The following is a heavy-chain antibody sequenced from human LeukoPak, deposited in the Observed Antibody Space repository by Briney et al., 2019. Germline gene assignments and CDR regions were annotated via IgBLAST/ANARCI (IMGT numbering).Heavy chain of an antibody. CDR1: GYXVTSLY. V-gene: IGHV1-46*01. CDR2: INPNGGGT. CDR3: ARDPSGSWQWFDF. Sequence: ASVKVSCKSSGYXVTSLYMHWVRQGPGQGLEWMGVINPNGGGTSYAQKFQGRVTMTRDTSTSTVYMELSSLRSEDTGVFYCARDPSGSWQWFDFWGQGTLVTVSS. J-gene: IGHJ4*02. D-gene: IGHD1-26*01.